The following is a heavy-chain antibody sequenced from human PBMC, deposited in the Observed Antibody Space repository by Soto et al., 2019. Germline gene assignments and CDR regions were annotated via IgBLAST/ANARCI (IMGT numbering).Heavy chain of an antibody. CDR2: ISTTSTYI. CDR1: GFTFSSYS. D-gene: IGHD3-3*01. Sequence: GGSLRPSCAASGFTFSSYSMYWVRQAPGKGLEWVSSISTTSTYIYYADSVKGRFTISRDNAKSSLYLQMNSLRAEDTAVYYCARIFWSGTITEYYFDYWGHGTLVTVSS. J-gene: IGHJ4*01. CDR3: ARIFWSGTITEYYFDY. V-gene: IGHV3-21*01.